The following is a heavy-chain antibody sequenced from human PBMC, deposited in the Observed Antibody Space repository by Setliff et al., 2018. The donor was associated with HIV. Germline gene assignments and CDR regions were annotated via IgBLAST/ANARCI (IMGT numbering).Heavy chain of an antibody. V-gene: IGHV4-38-2*02. D-gene: IGHD3-22*01. CDR1: GYSVNTGFY. CDR3: ARDPNHYDNRGYFGMFDH. CDR2: INGAGTT. J-gene: IGHJ4*02. Sequence: SETLSLTCSVSGYSVNTGFYWGWIRQSSGKGLEWIVSINGAGTTHYNPSLRNRVAVSLDISKNQLSLSLTSMTAADTATYFCARDPNHYDNRGYFGMFDHWGQGAKVTV.